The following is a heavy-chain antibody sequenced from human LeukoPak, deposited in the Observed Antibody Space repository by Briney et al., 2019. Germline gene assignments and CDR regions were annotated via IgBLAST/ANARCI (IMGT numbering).Heavy chain of an antibody. CDR3: ARVAYRGGYRLDY. J-gene: IGHJ4*02. V-gene: IGHV3-48*04. CDR1: GFTFSSYW. CDR2: ISSSGSTI. D-gene: IGHD3-16*02. Sequence: GGSLRLSCAASGFTFSSYWMNWVRQAPGKGLEWVSYISSSGSTIYYADSVKGRFTISRDNAKNSLYLQMNSLRAEDTAVYYCARVAYRGGYRLDYWGQGTLVTVSS.